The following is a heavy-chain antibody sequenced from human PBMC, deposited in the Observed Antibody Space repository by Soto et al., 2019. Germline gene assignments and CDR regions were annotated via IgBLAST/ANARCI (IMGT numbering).Heavy chain of an antibody. CDR2: IWYDGSNK. V-gene: IGHV3-33*01. CDR3: ARDPVYYYYDSSGTSIDY. CDR1: GFTFSSYG. Sequence: GGSLRLSCAASGFTFSSYGMHWVRQAPGKGLEWVAVIWYDGSNKYYADSVKGRFTISRDNSKNTLYLQMNSLRAEDTAVYYCARDPVYYYYDSSGTSIDYWGQGTLVTVSS. D-gene: IGHD3-22*01. J-gene: IGHJ4*02.